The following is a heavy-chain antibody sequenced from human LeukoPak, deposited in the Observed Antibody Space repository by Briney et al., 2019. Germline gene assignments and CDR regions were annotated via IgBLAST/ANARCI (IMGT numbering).Heavy chain of an antibody. Sequence: GGSLRLSCTASGCTLSSFAMSWVRQAPGKGLELVSTLSSSGVRTYYADSVKGRFTISRDNSLNTVFLQMNSLRGEDTAIYYCAKNKGQLVPNYCMNVWGKGTTVTVSS. CDR1: GCTLSSFA. D-gene: IGHD6-13*01. CDR3: AKNKGQLVPNYCMNV. CDR2: LSSSGVRT. V-gene: IGHV3-23*01. J-gene: IGHJ6*03.